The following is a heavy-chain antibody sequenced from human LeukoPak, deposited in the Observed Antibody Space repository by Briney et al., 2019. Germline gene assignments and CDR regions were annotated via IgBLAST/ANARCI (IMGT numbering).Heavy chain of an antibody. CDR3: ARETGYAYGRAPLDY. J-gene: IGHJ4*02. V-gene: IGHV1-2*02. Sequence: ASVKVSCKASGYTFTDYYIHWVRQAPGQGLEWMGWINPNNGGTNYAQKFQGRVTITADKSTGTAYMELSSLRSDDTAVYYCARETGYAYGRAPLDYWGQGTLVTVSS. D-gene: IGHD5-18*01. CDR2: INPNNGGT. CDR1: GYTFTDYY.